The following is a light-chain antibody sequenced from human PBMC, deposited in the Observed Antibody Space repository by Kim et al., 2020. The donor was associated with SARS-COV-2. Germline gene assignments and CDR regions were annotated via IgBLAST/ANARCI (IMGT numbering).Light chain of an antibody. CDR1: SLRKFY. J-gene: IGLJ1*01. CDR3: NSRDSSGDHVL. CDR2: EEN. Sequence: SSELTQDPAVSVALGQTVSITCQGDSLRKFYSHWYQQKPGQAPILLIYEENKRPSGIPYRFSGSGSGDTASLTITGARAEDEADYYCNSRDSSGDHVLFG. V-gene: IGLV3-19*01.